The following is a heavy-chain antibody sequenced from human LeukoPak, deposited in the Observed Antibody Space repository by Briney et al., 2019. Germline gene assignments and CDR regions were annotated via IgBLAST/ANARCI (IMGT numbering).Heavy chain of an antibody. Sequence: SQTLSLTCTVSGGSISSGGYYWSWIRQHPGKGLEWIGYIFYGGSTYYNPSLKSRVTIAVDTSKNQFSLELSSVSAADTAVYYCARAARYCSSTTCYSPFDPWGQGTLVTVSS. CDR2: IFYGGST. J-gene: IGHJ5*02. CDR1: GGSISSGGYY. CDR3: ARAARYCSSTTCYSPFDP. V-gene: IGHV4-31*03. D-gene: IGHD2-2*01.